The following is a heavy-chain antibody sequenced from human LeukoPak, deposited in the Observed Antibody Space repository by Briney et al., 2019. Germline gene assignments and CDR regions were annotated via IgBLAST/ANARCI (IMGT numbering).Heavy chain of an antibody. CDR1: GFTFSSYS. D-gene: IGHD3-3*01. J-gene: IGHJ6*02. V-gene: IGHV3-21*01. Sequence: GGSLRLSCAASGFTFSSYSMNWVRQAPGKGLEWVSSISSSSSYIYYADSVKGRFTISRDNAKNSLYLQMNSLRAEDTAVYYCAKDFCITIFGEPYCGMDVWGQGTTVTVSS. CDR2: ISSSSSYI. CDR3: AKDFCITIFGEPYCGMDV.